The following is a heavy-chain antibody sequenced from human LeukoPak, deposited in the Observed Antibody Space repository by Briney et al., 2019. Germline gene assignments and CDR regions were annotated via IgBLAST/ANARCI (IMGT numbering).Heavy chain of an antibody. CDR1: GGSISRYY. Sequence: PSETLTLTCTVSGGSISRYYWRWIRQPPGKGLEWIVYIYYSGSNNYNPSLESPVTISVDTSKNQISMKLSSVTAADTAVYYCGGVSYYGFAFDIWGQGTMVTVSS. CDR2: IYYSGSN. J-gene: IGHJ3*02. CDR3: GGVSYYGFAFDI. V-gene: IGHV4-59*01. D-gene: IGHD1-26*01.